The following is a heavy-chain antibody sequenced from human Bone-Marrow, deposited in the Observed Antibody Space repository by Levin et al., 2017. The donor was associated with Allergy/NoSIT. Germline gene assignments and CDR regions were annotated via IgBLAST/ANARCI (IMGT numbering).Heavy chain of an antibody. D-gene: IGHD3-10*01. CDR3: ARDPSYYYAPDAFDI. J-gene: IGHJ3*02. V-gene: IGHV3-49*03. CDR2: IEGKAFGETI. CDR1: GFTFADYT. Sequence: PGGSLRLSCTGSGFTFADYTMSWLRHSPAKGLEWVGFIEGKAFGETIQYAPSVKGRFVISRDDSRGIAYLQMSSLKTEDTGVYYCARDPSYYYAPDAFDIWGQGTTVTVSS.